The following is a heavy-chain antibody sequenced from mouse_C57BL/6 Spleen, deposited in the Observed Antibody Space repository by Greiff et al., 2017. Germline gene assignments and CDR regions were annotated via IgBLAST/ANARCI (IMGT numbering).Heavy chain of an antibody. CDR3: ARLGTTGMDY. D-gene: IGHD1-1*01. Sequence: VQLQQSGAELVKPGASVKLSCTASGFNIKDYYMHWVKQRTEQGLEWIGRIDPEDGETKYAPQFQGKATITADTSSNTAYLQLSSLTSEDTAVYYCARLGTTGMDYWGQGTSVTVSS. J-gene: IGHJ4*01. V-gene: IGHV14-2*01. CDR1: GFNIKDYY. CDR2: IDPEDGET.